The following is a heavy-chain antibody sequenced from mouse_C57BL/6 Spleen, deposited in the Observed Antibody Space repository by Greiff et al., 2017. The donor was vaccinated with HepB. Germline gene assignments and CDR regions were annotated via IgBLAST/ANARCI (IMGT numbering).Heavy chain of an antibody. Sequence: QVQLQQSGPELVKPGASVKISCKASGYSFTSYYIHWVKQRPGQGLEWIGWIYPGSGNTKYNEKFKGKATLTADTSSSTAYMQLSSLTSEDSAVYYCARSGDYYGSSYFDYWGQGTTLTVSS. D-gene: IGHD1-1*01. J-gene: IGHJ2*01. CDR2: IYPGSGNT. CDR1: GYSFTSYY. V-gene: IGHV1-66*01. CDR3: ARSGDYYGSSYFDY.